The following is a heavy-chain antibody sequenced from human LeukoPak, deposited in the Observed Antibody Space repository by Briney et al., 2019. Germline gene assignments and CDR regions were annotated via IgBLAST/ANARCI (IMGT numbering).Heavy chain of an antibody. CDR1: AGTFSSYS. V-gene: IGHV1-69*01. CDR2: IIPIFGTA. J-gene: IGHJ3*02. CDR3: ARDTALFDAFDI. D-gene: IGHD4-17*01. Sequence: SVKVSCKASAGTFSSYSISWVRQAPGQGLEWMGGIIPIFGTANYAQKFQGRVTITADESTSTAYMELSSLRSEDTAGYYCARDTALFDAFDIWGQGTRVTVSS.